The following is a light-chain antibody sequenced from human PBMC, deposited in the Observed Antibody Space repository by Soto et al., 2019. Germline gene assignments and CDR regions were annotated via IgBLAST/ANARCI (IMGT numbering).Light chain of an antibody. V-gene: IGKV3-20*01. CDR3: QQYGSSPMYT. CDR2: GAS. J-gene: IGKJ2*01. CDR1: QGVSSSY. Sequence: EIVLTQSPGTLSLSPWERATLSCRASQGVSSSYLTWYQQKPGQAPRLLVYGASSRATGIPDRFSGSGSWTDFTLTISSLEPEDFAVYYCQQYGSSPMYTFGQGTKLEIK.